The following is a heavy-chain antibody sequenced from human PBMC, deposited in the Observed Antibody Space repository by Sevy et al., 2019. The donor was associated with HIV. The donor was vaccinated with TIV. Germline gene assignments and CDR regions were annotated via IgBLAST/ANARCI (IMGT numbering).Heavy chain of an antibody. Sequence: GGSLRLSCAASGFTFNNYGMHWVRQAPGKGLEWVAVIWNDQINKHYADSVKGRFTISRDNSKNTLYLQMNSLRAEDTPGYYCASLPNNYYDTSGSSGDDAFDLWGRGTMVTVSS. V-gene: IGHV3-33*03. CDR1: GFTFNNYG. CDR2: IWNDQINK. J-gene: IGHJ3*01. CDR3: ASLPNNYYDTSGSSGDDAFDL. D-gene: IGHD3-22*01.